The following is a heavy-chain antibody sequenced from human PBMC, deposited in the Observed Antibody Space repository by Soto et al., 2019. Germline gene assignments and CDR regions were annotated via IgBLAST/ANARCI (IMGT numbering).Heavy chain of an antibody. CDR1: GFTFSSYL. CDR2: IKEDGSDK. CDR3: VRDRDQWMADFNFDY. V-gene: IGHV3-7*01. D-gene: IGHD6-19*01. J-gene: IGHJ4*02. Sequence: EVQLVESGGGLVQPGGSLRLSCVASGFTFSSYLMSWVRQAPGMGLEWVANIKEDGSDKYYVDSVKGRFTISRDNAKDSVYLHMNSLRVEDTAVYYCVRDRDQWMADFNFDYWGQGTLVTVSS.